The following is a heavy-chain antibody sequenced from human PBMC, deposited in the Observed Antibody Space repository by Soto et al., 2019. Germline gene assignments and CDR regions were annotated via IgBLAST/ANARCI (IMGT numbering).Heavy chain of an antibody. CDR3: ARTGRGYCSGGICYQYWFDP. CDR2: IYYSGST. J-gene: IGHJ5*02. V-gene: IGHV4-39*01. CDR1: GGSISSSSYY. Sequence: SETLSLSCTVSGGSISSSSYYGGWIRQPPGKGLEWIGSIYYSGSTYYNPSLKGRVTISVDTSKSQFSLKLSSVTAADTAVYYCARTGRGYCSGGICYQYWFDPWGQGTLVTVSS. D-gene: IGHD2-15*01.